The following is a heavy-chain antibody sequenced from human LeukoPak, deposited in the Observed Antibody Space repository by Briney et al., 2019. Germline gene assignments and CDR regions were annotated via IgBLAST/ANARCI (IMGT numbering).Heavy chain of an antibody. CDR3: ARALIGYYFDY. V-gene: IGHV3-21*06. Sequence: GGSLRLSCAVSGFSFSSYRMNWVRQAPGKGLEWVSSVSNSGVYVHYADSVKGRFTISRDNSKNSLYLQMNSLRAEDTAVYYCARALIGYYFDYWGQGTLVTVSS. CDR2: VSNSGVYV. J-gene: IGHJ4*02. CDR1: GFSFSSYR. D-gene: IGHD2-8*01.